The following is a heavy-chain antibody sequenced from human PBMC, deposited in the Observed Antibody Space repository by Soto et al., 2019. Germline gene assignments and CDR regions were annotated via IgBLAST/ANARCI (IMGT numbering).Heavy chain of an antibody. J-gene: IGHJ6*02. CDR1: GGTFSSYA. D-gene: IGHD3-3*01. CDR2: IIPIFGTA. V-gene: IGHV1-69*06. Sequence: ASVKVSCKASGGTFSSYAISWVRQAPGQGLEWLGGIIPIFGTANYAQKFQGRVTITADKSTSTAYMELSSLRSEDTAVYYCARFGSLCFGGVTTNYYYYGMDVWGQGTTVTVSS. CDR3: ARFGSLCFGGVTTNYYYYGMDV.